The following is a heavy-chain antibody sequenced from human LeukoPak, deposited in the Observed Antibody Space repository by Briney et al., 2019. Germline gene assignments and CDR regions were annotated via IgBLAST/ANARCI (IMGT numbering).Heavy chain of an antibody. CDR3: AKAGDAGGGSKRVDY. D-gene: IGHD2-8*02. V-gene: IGHV3-30-3*01. J-gene: IGHJ4*02. CDR1: GFIFNTYT. CDR2: MSYDGSTK. Sequence: PGRSLRLSCAASGFIFNTYTMHWVRQAPGKGLEWVAVMSYDGSTKYYADSVKGRFTISSDNSQNTLYLQMNSLRVEDTTVYYCAKAGDAGGGSKRVDYWGQGTLVTVSS.